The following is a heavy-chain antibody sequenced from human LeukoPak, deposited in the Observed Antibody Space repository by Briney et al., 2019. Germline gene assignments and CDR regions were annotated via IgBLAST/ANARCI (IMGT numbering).Heavy chain of an antibody. CDR3: ARVQNYYDSSGYWPAFDI. D-gene: IGHD3-22*01. V-gene: IGHV1-69*13. Sequence: ASVKVSCKASGGTFSRYAISWVRQAPGQGLEWMGGIIPIFGTANYAQKFQGRVTITADETTSTAYMELSSLRSEDTAVYYCARVQNYYDSSGYWPAFDIWGQGTMVTVSS. CDR1: GGTFSRYA. J-gene: IGHJ3*02. CDR2: IIPIFGTA.